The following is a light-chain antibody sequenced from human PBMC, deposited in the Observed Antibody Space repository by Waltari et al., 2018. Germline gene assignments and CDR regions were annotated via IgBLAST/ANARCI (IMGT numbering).Light chain of an antibody. Sequence: EILLTQSPGTLSLSPGERATLSCRASQSVSSSYLAWYQQKPGQAPRLLIYGASSRATGIPDRFSGSGSGTDFTLTISRLEPEDCAVYYCQQYGSSPPFTFGPGTKVDIK. CDR3: QQYGSSPPFT. CDR2: GAS. CDR1: QSVSSSY. J-gene: IGKJ3*01. V-gene: IGKV3-20*01.